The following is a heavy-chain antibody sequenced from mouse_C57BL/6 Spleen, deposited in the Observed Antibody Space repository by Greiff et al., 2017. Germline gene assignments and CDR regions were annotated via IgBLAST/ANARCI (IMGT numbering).Heavy chain of an antibody. CDR1: GYTFTSYW. V-gene: IGHV1-55*01. CDR3: ARLKYYGRSYGYIDV. CDR2: IYPGSGST. D-gene: IGHD1-1*01. Sequence: QVQLQQPGAELVKPGASVKMSCKASGYTFTSYWITWVKQRPGQGLEWIGDIYPGSGSTNYNEKFKSKATLTVDTSSSTAYMQLSSLTSEDSAVYYCARLKYYGRSYGYIDVWGTGTTVTVSS. J-gene: IGHJ1*03.